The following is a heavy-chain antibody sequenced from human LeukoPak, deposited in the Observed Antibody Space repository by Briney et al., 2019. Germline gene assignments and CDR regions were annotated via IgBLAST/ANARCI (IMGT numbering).Heavy chain of an antibody. Sequence: GGSLRLSCAASGFTFSSYAMSWVRQAPGKGLEWVSAISGSGGSTYYADSVKGRFTISRDNSKNTLYLQMTSLRAEDTAVYYCAKTPLCSGGSCYRTGNWFDPWGQGTLVTVSS. CDR2: ISGSGGST. CDR3: AKTPLCSGGSCYRTGNWFDP. J-gene: IGHJ5*02. D-gene: IGHD2-15*01. V-gene: IGHV3-23*01. CDR1: GFTFSSYA.